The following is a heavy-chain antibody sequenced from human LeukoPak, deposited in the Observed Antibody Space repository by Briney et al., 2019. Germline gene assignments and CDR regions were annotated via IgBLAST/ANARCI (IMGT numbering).Heavy chain of an antibody. J-gene: IGHJ6*03. V-gene: IGHV1-69*06. D-gene: IGHD3-10*01. CDR3: ASLFPPVPNGIGERRDMDA. CDR2: IIPIFGTA. Sequence: ASVKVSCKASGGTFSSYAISWVRQAPGQGLEWMGGIIPIFGTANYAQKFQGRVTITADKSTSTAYMELSSLRSEDTAVYYCASLFPPVPNGIGERRDMDAWGKGTTVTVSS. CDR1: GGTFSSYA.